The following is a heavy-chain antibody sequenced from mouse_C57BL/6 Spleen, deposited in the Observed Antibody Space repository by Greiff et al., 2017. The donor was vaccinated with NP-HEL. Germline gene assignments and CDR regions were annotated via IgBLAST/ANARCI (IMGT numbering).Heavy chain of an antibody. Sequence: EVQLQQSGPELVKPGASVKISCKASGYTFTDYYMNWVKQSHGKSLEWIGDINPNNGGTSYNQKFKGKATLTVDKSSSTAYMELRSLTSEDSAVYYCARREGGYYAMDYWGQGTSVTVSS. CDR3: ARREGGYYAMDY. J-gene: IGHJ4*01. V-gene: IGHV1-26*01. CDR2: INPNNGGT. CDR1: GYTFTDYY.